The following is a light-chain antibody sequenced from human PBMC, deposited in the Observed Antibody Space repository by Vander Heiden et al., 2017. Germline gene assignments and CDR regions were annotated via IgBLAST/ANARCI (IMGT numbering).Light chain of an antibody. CDR2: AAS. CDR3: QQLNSYLT. J-gene: IGKJ3*01. Sequence: DIQLTQSQSFLSASVGDRVTITCRASQGISSYLAWYQQKQGKAPKLLIYAASNWQSGVPLRFSGSGSGIEFTLTSSSLQPEDFATYYCQQLNSYLTFGHGTKVDIK. V-gene: IGKV1-9*01. CDR1: QGISSY.